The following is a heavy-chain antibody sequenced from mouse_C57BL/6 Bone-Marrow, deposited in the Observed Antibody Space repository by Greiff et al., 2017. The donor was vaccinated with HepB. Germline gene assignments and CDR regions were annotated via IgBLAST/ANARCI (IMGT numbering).Heavy chain of an antibody. D-gene: IGHD4-1*01. J-gene: IGHJ2*01. CDR3: VTSLTGTRRDY. Sequence: EVQRVESGGGLVQPKGSLKLSCAASGFSFNTYAMNWVRQAPGKGLEWVARIRSKSNNYATYYADSVKDRFTISRDDSESMLYLQMNNLKTEDTAMYYCVTSLTGTRRDYWGQGTTLTVSS. V-gene: IGHV10-1*01. CDR2: IRSKSNNYAT. CDR1: GFSFNTYA.